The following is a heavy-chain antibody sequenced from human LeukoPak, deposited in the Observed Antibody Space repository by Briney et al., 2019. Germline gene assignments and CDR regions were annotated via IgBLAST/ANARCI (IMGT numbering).Heavy chain of an antibody. Sequence: ASVKVSCKASGYTFTSYAMNWVRQAPGQGLEWMGWISTNTGNPTYAQGFTGRSVFSLDTSVSTAYLQISSLKAEDTAVYYCARAGGYYDFWSGQEFDYWGQGTLVTVSS. CDR3: ARAGGYYDFWSGQEFDY. CDR1: GYTFTSYA. J-gene: IGHJ4*02. CDR2: ISTNTGNP. V-gene: IGHV7-4-1*02. D-gene: IGHD3-3*01.